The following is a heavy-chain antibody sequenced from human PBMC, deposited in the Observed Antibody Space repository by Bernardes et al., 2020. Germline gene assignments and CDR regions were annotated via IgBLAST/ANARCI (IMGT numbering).Heavy chain of an antibody. Sequence: GSLRLSCAASGFTFSSYSMNWVRQAPGKGLEWVSYISSSSSTIYYADSVKGRFTISRDNAKNSLYLQMNSLRDEDTAVYYCAREPQDTSWISQGPNYDLYGMDVWGKGTTVTVSS. J-gene: IGHJ6*04. CDR3: AREPQDTSWISQGPNYDLYGMDV. CDR2: ISSSSSTI. V-gene: IGHV3-48*02. CDR1: GFTFSSYS. D-gene: IGHD2-2*01.